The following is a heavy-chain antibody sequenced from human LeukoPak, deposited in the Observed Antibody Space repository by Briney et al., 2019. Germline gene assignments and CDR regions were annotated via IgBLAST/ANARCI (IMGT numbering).Heavy chain of an antibody. CDR1: GFTFSSYG. D-gene: IGHD3-22*01. CDR3: ARDQPLDYYDSSGYYSN. CDR2: ISSSSSYI. Sequence: GGSLRLSCAASGFTFSSYGMHWVRQAPGKGLEWVSSISSSSSYIYYADSVKGRFTISRDNAKNSLYLQMNSLRAEDTAVYYCARDQPLDYYDSSGYYSNWGQGTLVTVSS. J-gene: IGHJ4*02. V-gene: IGHV3-21*01.